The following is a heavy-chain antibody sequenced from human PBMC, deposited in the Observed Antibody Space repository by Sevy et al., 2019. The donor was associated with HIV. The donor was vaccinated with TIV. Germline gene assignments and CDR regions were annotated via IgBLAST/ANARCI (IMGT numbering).Heavy chain of an antibody. CDR2: IKEDGSEE. D-gene: IGHD3-3*02. CDR1: GFTFSAYW. J-gene: IGHJ6*02. CDR3: AREHITIRANYYYYGMDV. Sequence: GGSLRLSCAASGFTFSAYWMSWVRQVPGKGLEWVANIKEDGSEEHYVASVKGRFSISRDNAKKSLFLQMNSLRAEDTAVYFCAREHITIRANYYYYGMDVRGQGTTVTVSS. V-gene: IGHV3-7*01.